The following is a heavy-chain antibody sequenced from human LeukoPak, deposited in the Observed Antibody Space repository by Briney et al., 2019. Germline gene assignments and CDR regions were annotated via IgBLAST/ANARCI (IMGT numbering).Heavy chain of an antibody. CDR2: ISSSGSTI. CDR1: GFTFSSYE. Sequence: PGGSLRLSCAASGFTFSSYEMNWVRQAPGKGLEWVSYISSSGSTIYYAGSVKGRFTISRDNAKNSLYLQMNSLRAEDTAVYYCAREIRDRERVVGATPPAFDIWGQGTMVTVSS. V-gene: IGHV3-48*03. J-gene: IGHJ3*02. CDR3: AREIRDRERVVGATPPAFDI. D-gene: IGHD1-26*01.